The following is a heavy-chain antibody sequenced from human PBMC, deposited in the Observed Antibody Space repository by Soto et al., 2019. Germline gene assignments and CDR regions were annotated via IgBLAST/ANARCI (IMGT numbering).Heavy chain of an antibody. CDR3: ARDTNGLSY. D-gene: IGHD2-8*01. V-gene: IGHV3-74*01. J-gene: IGHJ4*02. CDR1: GFSFSGYW. CDR2: INSDGRST. Sequence: GVSLRLSCAASGFSFSGYWMYWVRQAPGKGLVWVSHINSDGRSTNYADSVKGRFTISRDNAKNTLYLQMNSLRAEDTAVYYCARDTNGLSYWGQGT.